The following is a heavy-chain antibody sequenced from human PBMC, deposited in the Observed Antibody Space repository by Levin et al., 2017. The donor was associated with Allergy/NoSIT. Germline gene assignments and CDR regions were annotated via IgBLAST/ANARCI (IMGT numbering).Heavy chain of an antibody. CDR3: ARFDAAGLIVGATGVDY. Sequence: PSETLSLTCTVSGGSISSGDYYWSWIRQPPGKGLEWIGYIYYSGSTYYNPSLKSRVTISVDTSKNQFSLKLSSVTAADTAVYYCARFDAAGLIVGATGVDYWGQGTLVTVSS. V-gene: IGHV4-30-4*01. D-gene: IGHD1-26*01. CDR2: IYYSGST. CDR1: GGSISSGDYY. J-gene: IGHJ4*02.